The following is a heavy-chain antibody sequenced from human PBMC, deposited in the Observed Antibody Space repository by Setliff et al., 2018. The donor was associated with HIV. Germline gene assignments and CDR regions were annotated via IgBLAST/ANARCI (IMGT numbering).Heavy chain of an antibody. CDR3: ARDLIRITPHGDLPF. Sequence: GASVKVSCKASGGTFSSYAISWVRQAPGQGLDWMGGIIPVFGTTNYAQKFQGRVTITADESTSTAYMELSSLRSDDTALYYCARDLIRITPHGDLPFWGQGTLVTVSS. CDR1: GGTFSSYA. D-gene: IGHD2-15*01. J-gene: IGHJ4*02. CDR2: IIPVFGTT. V-gene: IGHV1-69*13.